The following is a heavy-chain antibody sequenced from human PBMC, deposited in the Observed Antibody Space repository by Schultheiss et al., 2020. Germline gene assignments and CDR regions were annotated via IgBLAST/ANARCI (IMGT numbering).Heavy chain of an antibody. D-gene: IGHD3-10*01. CDR3: ARSETYYYGSGDFDY. V-gene: IGHV4-59*01. Sequence: TLSLTCTVSGGSISSYYWSWIRQPPGKGLEWIGYIYYSGSTNYNPSLKSRVTISVDTSKNQFSLKLSSVTAADTAVYYCARSETYYYGSGDFDYWGQGPLVTVSS. CDR1: GGSISSYY. J-gene: IGHJ4*02. CDR2: IYYSGST.